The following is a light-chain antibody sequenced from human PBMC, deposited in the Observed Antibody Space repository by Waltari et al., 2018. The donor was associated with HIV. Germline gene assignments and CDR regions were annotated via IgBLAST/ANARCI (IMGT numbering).Light chain of an antibody. CDR2: DAS. CDR1: QSVSDY. Sequence: EIVLTQSPATLSLSLGEKATLSYRASQSVSDYVAWYQHQPGQAPRLLIYDASNRATGIPARFSGSGSGTDFTLTISSLEPEDFAVYYCQQRSYWRRALTFGGGTKVEIK. V-gene: IGKV3-11*01. CDR3: QQRSYWRRALT. J-gene: IGKJ4*01.